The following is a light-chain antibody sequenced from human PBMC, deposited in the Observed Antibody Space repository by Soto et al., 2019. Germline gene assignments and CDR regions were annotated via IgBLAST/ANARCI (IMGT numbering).Light chain of an antibody. J-gene: IGLJ1*01. V-gene: IGLV2-14*01. CDR3: SAYTTSNTLI. Sequence: QSVLTQPASVSGSPGQSVTISCTGTSSDVGGYDYVSWYQQHPGTAPKLILYEVNNRPSGVSNRFSGSKSGNTASLIISGLQTEDEANYYCSAYTTSNTLIFXTGTKATVL. CDR2: EVN. CDR1: SSDVGGYDY.